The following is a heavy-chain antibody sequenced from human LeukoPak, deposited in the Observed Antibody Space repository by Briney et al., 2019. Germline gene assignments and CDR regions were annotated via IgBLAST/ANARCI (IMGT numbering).Heavy chain of an antibody. V-gene: IGHV3-23*01. CDR1: GFTFSSYA. D-gene: IGHD2-15*01. Sequence: PGGSLRLSCAASGFTFSSYAMSWVRQAPGKGLEWVSAISGSGGSTYYADSVKGRFTISRDNSKNTLYLQMNSLRAEDTAVYYCAKDLLGYCSGGSCYSYYWGQGTLVTVSS. CDR2: ISGSGGST. CDR3: AKDLLGYCSGGSCYSYY. J-gene: IGHJ4*02.